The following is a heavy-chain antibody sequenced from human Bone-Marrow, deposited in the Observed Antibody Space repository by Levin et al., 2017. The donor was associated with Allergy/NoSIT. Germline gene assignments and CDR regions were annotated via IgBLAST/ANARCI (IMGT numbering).Heavy chain of an antibody. CDR3: ARGPGVSGMDY. V-gene: IGHV4-39*02. D-gene: IGHD3-10*01. Sequence: GSLRLSCTVSDGSIRTNSYYWGWVRQPPGKGLEWIGTIYYSGRTYYNPSLKSRLTISIDTSKKQFSLDVTSVTAADTAFYFCARGPGVSGMDYWGQGILVTVSS. J-gene: IGHJ4*02. CDR2: IYYSGRT. CDR1: DGSIRTNSYY.